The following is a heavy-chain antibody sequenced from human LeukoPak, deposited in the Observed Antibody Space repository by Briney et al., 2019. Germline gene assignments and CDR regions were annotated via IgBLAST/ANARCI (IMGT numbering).Heavy chain of an antibody. V-gene: IGHV3-30-3*01. Sequence: GGSLRLSCAASGFSFNNYAMSWVRQAPGKGLEWVAVISYDGSNKYYADSVKGRFTISRDNSKNTLYLQMSSLRAEDTAVYYCARGENTYIDYWGQGTLVTVSP. CDR3: ARGENTYIDY. CDR2: ISYDGSNK. CDR1: GFSFNNYA. D-gene: IGHD3-16*01. J-gene: IGHJ4*02.